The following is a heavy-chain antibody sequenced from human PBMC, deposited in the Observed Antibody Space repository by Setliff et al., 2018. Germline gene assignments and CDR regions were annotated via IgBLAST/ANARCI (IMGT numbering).Heavy chain of an antibody. D-gene: IGHD5-18*01. V-gene: IGHV3-21*04. CDR1: GYNFGTYS. CDR2: IYHNGGGI. CDR3: TRGHTSMAP. Sequence: PGESLKISCVGSGYNFGTYSMTWVRQVPGKGLQWVAGIYHNGGGIFYADSVKGRFTISRDNAKNSLHLQMNSLRAEDTAVYYCTRGHTSMAPWGQGTLVTVSS. J-gene: IGHJ5*02.